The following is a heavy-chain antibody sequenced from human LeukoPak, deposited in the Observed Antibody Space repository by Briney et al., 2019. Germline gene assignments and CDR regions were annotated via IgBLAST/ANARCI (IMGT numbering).Heavy chain of an antibody. CDR3: ARSFYGDFRSFDY. J-gene: IGHJ4*02. V-gene: IGHV4-59*01. D-gene: IGHD4-17*01. Sequence: NPSETLSLTCTVPGGSISSYYWSWIRQPPGKGLEWIAYIYYSGSTNYNPSLKSRVTISVDTSKNQFSLKLSSVTAAYTAVYYCARSFYGDFRSFDYWGQGTLVTVSS. CDR1: GGSISSYY. CDR2: IYYSGST.